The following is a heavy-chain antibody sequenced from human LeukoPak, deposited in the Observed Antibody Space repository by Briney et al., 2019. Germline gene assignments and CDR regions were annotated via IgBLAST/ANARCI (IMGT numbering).Heavy chain of an antibody. Sequence: GGSLRLSCAASGFTSSSYSMNWARQAPGKGLEWVSSISSSSSYIYYADSVKGRCTISRDNAKNSLYLQMNSLRAEDTAVYYCARDDSSGYYYVPDYWGQGTLVTVSS. J-gene: IGHJ4*02. CDR2: ISSSSSYI. V-gene: IGHV3-21*01. D-gene: IGHD3-22*01. CDR3: ARDDSSGYYYVPDY. CDR1: GFTSSSYS.